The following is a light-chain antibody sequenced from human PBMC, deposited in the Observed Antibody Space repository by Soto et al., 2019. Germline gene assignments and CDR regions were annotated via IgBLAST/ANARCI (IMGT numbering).Light chain of an antibody. J-gene: IGLJ3*02. CDR2: EVS. V-gene: IGLV2-14*01. Sequence: QSALTQPASVSGSPGQSITISCTGTSSDVGGYNYVSWYQQHPGKAPKLMISEVSNRPSGVSNRFSGSKSGNTASLTISGLQAEDEADYYCSSYTRSSTWVFGGGTKFTVL. CDR3: SSYTRSSTWV. CDR1: SSDVGGYNY.